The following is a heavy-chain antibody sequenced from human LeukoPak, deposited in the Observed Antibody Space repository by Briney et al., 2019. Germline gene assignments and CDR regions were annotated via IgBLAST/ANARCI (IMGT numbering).Heavy chain of an antibody. V-gene: IGHV3-9*01. CDR2: ISWNSGSI. CDR1: GFTFDDYA. CDR3: AKDTDGAAAGTTWGH. D-gene: IGHD6-13*01. J-gene: IGHJ4*02. Sequence: GGSLRLSCAASGFTFDDYAMHWVRQAPGKGLEWVSGISWNSGSIGYADSVKGRFTISRDNAKNSLYLQMNSLRAEDTALYYCAKDTDGAAAGTTWGHWGQGTLVTVSS.